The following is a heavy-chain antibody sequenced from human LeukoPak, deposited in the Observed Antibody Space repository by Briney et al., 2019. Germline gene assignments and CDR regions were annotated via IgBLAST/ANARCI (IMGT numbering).Heavy chain of an antibody. CDR2: ISYDENDK. CDR3: AKEGNHWLEPRFFDY. CDR1: GFTFSTYG. Sequence: GGSLRLSCAASGFTFSTYGMHWVRQAPGKGLEWVAVISYDENDKYYADSVKGRFTISRDNSKNTLYLQMNSLRAEDTAVYYCAKEGNHWLEPRFFDYWGQGTLVTVSS. V-gene: IGHV3-30*18. J-gene: IGHJ4*02. D-gene: IGHD1-1*01.